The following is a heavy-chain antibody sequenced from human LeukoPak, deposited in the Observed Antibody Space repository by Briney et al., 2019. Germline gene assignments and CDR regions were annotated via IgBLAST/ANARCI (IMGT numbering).Heavy chain of an antibody. CDR2: ISNSGGTI. CDR1: GFTFISYS. J-gene: IGHJ4*02. Sequence: PGGSLRLSYAASGFTFISYSMNWVRQAPGKGLEWVSYISNSGGTIDYADSVKGRFTISRDNAKNSLYLQMNSLRAEDTAVYYCARDLFGSRATIDYWGQGTLVAVSS. CDR3: ARDLFGSRATIDY. D-gene: IGHD5-12*01. V-gene: IGHV3-48*04.